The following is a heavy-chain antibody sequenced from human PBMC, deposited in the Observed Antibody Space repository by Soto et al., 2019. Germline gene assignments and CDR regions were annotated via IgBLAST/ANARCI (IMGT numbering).Heavy chain of an antibody. Sequence: SGGSLRLSCAASGFTFSDYYMSWIRQAPGKGLEWVSYISSSGSTIYYADSVKGRFTISRDNAKNSLYLQMNSLRAEDTAVYYCARARTPYCSGGSCPFDYWGQGTLVTVSS. J-gene: IGHJ4*02. CDR3: ARARTPYCSGGSCPFDY. V-gene: IGHV3-11*01. D-gene: IGHD2-15*01. CDR1: GFTFSDYY. CDR2: ISSSGSTI.